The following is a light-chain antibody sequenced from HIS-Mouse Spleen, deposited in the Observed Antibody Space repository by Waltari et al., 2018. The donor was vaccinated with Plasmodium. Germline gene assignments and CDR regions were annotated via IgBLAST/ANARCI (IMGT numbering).Light chain of an antibody. CDR3: QSADSSGTYQV. Sequence: SYELTQPPSVSVSPGQTARITCPGYAFPKQNAYWYQQKPGQAPVLVIYKDSERPSGIPERFSGSSSGTTVTLTISGVQAEDEADYYCQSADSSGTYQVFGGGTKLTVL. V-gene: IGLV3-25*03. CDR2: KDS. CDR1: AFPKQN. J-gene: IGLJ2*01.